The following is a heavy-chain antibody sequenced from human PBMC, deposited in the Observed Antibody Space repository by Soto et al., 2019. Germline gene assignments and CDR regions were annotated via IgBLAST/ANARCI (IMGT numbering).Heavy chain of an antibody. V-gene: IGHV4-39*01. CDR2: IYYSGTT. CDR3: ARHAGGGRFYYGMDV. D-gene: IGHD2-15*01. Sequence: QLQLQESGPGLVKPSETLSLTCTVSGGSISSSKYFWGWFRQPPGKGLEWIANIYYSGTTSYNPSLKSRITISVDTSKNQFSLKLTSVTAADTAIYYCARHAGGGRFYYGMDVWGQGTTVTVSS. J-gene: IGHJ6*02. CDR1: GGSISSSKYF.